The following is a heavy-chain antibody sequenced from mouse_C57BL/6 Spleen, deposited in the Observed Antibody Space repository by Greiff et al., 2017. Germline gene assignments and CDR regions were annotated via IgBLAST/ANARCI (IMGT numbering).Heavy chain of an antibody. D-gene: IGHD2-4*01. J-gene: IGHJ1*03. CDR2: INYDGSST. CDR3: ARDRIYYDYDDWYFDV. CDR1: GFTFSDYY. V-gene: IGHV5-16*01. Sequence: EVMLVESEGGLVQPGSSMKLSCTASGFTFSDYYMAWVRQVPEKGLEWVANINYDGSSTYYLDSLKSRFIISRDNAKNILYLQMSSLKSEDTATYYCARDRIYYDYDDWYFDVWGTGTTVTVSS.